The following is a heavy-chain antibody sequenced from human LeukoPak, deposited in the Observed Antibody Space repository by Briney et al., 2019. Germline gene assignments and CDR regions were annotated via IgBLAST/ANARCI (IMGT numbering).Heavy chain of an antibody. CDR1: GYTFTSYG. J-gene: IGHJ5*02. CDR3: ARGIYCSSTSCYGEVYWFDP. V-gene: IGHV1-18*01. D-gene: IGHD2-2*01. CDR2: ISAYNGNT. Sequence: ASVKVSCKASGYTFTSYGISWVRQAPGQGLEWMGWISAYNGNTNYAQKLQGRVTMTTDTSTSTAYMELRSLRSDDTAVYYCARGIYCSSTSCYGEVYWFDPWGQGTLVTVSS.